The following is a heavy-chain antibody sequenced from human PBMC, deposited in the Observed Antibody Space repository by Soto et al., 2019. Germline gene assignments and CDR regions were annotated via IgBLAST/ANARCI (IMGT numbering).Heavy chain of an antibody. CDR3: ARRGASGATEPTNFDY. Sequence: PSETLSLTCAVYGGSFSGYYWSWIRQPPGKGLEWIGEINHSGSTNYNPSLKSRVTISVDTSKNQFSLKLSSVTAADTAVYYCARRGASGATEPTNFDYWGQGTLVTVSS. CDR1: GGSFSGYY. D-gene: IGHD1-26*01. CDR2: INHSGST. J-gene: IGHJ4*02. V-gene: IGHV4-34*01.